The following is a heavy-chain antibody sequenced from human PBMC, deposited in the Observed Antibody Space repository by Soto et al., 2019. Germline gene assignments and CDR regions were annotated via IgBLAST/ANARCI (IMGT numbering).Heavy chain of an antibody. J-gene: IGHJ6*02. D-gene: IGHD6-6*01. CDR3: AKEDSSSVPSDYGMDV. CDR2: ISYDGSNK. V-gene: IGHV3-30*18. Sequence: QVQLVESGGGVVQPGRSLRLSCAASGFTFSSYGMHWVRQAPGKGLEWVAIISYDGSNKYYADSVKGRFTISRDNSKNTLYLQMNSLRAEDTAVYYCAKEDSSSVPSDYGMDVWGQGTTVTVSS. CDR1: GFTFSSYG.